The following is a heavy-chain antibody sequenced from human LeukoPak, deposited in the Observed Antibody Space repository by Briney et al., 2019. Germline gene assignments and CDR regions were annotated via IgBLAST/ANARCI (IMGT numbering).Heavy chain of an antibody. CDR2: INPNSGGT. V-gene: IGHV1-2*02. CDR1: GYTFTGYY. D-gene: IGHD6-13*01. J-gene: IGHJ4*02. CDR3: ARVGSSWSKTFDY. Sequence: ASVKVSCKASGYTFTGYYMHWVRQAPGQGLEWMGWINPNSGGTNYAQKFQGRVTMTRDTSISTAYMELSRLRSDDTAVYYCARVGSSWSKTFDYWGQGTLVTVSS.